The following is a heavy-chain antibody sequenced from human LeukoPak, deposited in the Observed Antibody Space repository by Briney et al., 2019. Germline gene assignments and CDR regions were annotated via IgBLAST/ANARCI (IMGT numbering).Heavy chain of an antibody. D-gene: IGHD3-3*01. CDR1: GYTFTSYA. Sequence: VASVKVSCKASGYTFTSYAMHWVRQAPGQRLEWMGWINAGNGNTKYSQKFQGRVTTTRDTSTSTVYMELSSLRSEDTAVYYCAKDLSIFGVADYWGQGTLVTVSS. CDR2: INAGNGNT. CDR3: AKDLSIFGVADY. J-gene: IGHJ4*02. V-gene: IGHV1-3*01.